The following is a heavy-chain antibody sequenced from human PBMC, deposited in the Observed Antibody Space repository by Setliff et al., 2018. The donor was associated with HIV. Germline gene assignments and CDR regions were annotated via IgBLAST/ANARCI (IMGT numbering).Heavy chain of an antibody. CDR3: ARLVRGGSGHYFDY. CDR1: GVTFSSNNYY. J-gene: IGHJ4*02. D-gene: IGHD3-10*01. CDR2: VFYSGST. Sequence: SETLSLTCAVSGVTFSSNNYYWCWIRQPPGKGLEWIGTVFYSGSTSYSPPLKSRVTISVDTSKNQFSLKLKSVTAADTALYYCARLVRGGSGHYFDYWGQGKLVTVSS. V-gene: IGHV4-39*07.